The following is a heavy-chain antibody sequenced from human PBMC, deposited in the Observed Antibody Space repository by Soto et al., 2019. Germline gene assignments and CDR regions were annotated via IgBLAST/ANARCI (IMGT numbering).Heavy chain of an antibody. J-gene: IGHJ4*02. D-gene: IGHD3-22*01. Sequence: ASVKVSCKASGFTFTSSAVQWVRQARGQRLEWIGWIVVGSGNTNYAQKFQERVTITRDMSTSTAYMELNSLRSEDTAVYYCAAPKGNYYDSSGYEGWGQGTLVTVSS. V-gene: IGHV1-58*01. CDR3: AAPKGNYYDSSGYEG. CDR1: GFTFTSSA. CDR2: IVVGSGNT.